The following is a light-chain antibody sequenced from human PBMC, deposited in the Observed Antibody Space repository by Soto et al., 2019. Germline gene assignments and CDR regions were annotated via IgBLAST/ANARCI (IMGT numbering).Light chain of an antibody. CDR3: QQTYSTPWT. CDR1: QSISSY. V-gene: IGKV1-39*01. Sequence: DIQMTQSPSSLSASVGEGVTITCRASQSISSYVSWFQQKPGKAPKLLIYGASSLQSGVPSRFSGSGSGTDFTLTISSLQPEDFATYYCQQTYSTPWTVGQGTKVEIK. J-gene: IGKJ1*01. CDR2: GAS.